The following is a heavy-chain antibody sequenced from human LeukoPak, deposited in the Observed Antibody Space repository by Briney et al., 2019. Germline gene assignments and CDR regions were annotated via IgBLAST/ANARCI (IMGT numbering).Heavy chain of an antibody. CDR3: ARGYSDSSGIDY. J-gene: IGHJ4*02. CDR2: IKQDGNEK. Sequence: PGGSLRLSCAASGFTFSNCWMTWVRQAPGKGLEWVANIKQDGNEKYYVDSVKGRFTVSRDNAKNSLYLQMNSLRAEDTAVYYRARGYSDSSGIDYWGQGTLVTVSS. V-gene: IGHV3-7*04. CDR1: GFTFSNCW. D-gene: IGHD3-22*01.